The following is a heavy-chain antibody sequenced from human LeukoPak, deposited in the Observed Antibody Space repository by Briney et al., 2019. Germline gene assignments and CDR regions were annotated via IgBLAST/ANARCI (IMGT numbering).Heavy chain of an antibody. Sequence: KPSDTLSLTCAVYGESFKGYYWRWIRQPPGKGVEWIGEINHSGSTNYNPSLKSRVTISVDTSKNQFSLKLSSVTAADTAVYYCARGGGSSGWYNDYWGQGTLVTVSS. D-gene: IGHD6-19*01. V-gene: IGHV4-34*01. CDR1: GESFKGYY. CDR3: ARGGGSSGWYNDY. J-gene: IGHJ4*02. CDR2: INHSGST.